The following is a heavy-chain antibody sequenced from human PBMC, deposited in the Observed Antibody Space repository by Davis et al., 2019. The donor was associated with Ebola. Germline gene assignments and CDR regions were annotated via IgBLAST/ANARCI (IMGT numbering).Heavy chain of an antibody. J-gene: IGHJ3*02. CDR3: ARDHNHSVEAFDI. CDR2: IYHSGST. D-gene: IGHD1-14*01. CDR1: GGSISSSNW. V-gene: IGHV4-4*02. Sequence: SETLSLTCAVSGGSISSSNWWSWVRQPPGKGLEWIGEIYHSGSTNYNPSLKSRVTISVDKSKNQFSLKLSSVTAADTAVYYCARDHNHSVEAFDIWGQGTMVTVSS.